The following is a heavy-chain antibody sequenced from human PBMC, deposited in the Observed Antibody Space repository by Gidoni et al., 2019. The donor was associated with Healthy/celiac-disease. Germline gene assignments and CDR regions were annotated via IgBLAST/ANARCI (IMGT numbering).Heavy chain of an antibody. CDR1: GFTVSSNY. D-gene: IGHD5-18*01. CDR2: IYSGGST. CDR3: ARVMGYSYGYRYYYYYGMDV. V-gene: IGHV3-53*01. J-gene: IGHJ6*02. Sequence: EVQLVESGGGLIQPGGSLRLSCAASGFTVSSNYMSWVRQAPGKGLEWVSVIYSGGSTYYADSVKGRFTISRDNSKNTLYLQMNSLRAEDTAVYYCARVMGYSYGYRYYYYYGMDVWGQGTTVTVSS.